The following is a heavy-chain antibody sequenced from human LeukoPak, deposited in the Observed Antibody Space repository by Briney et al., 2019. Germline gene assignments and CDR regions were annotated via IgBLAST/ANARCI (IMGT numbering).Heavy chain of an antibody. CDR1: GFTFSSYG. CDR3: ARDLHDSSGYSLDY. D-gene: IGHD3-22*01. V-gene: IGHV3-33*01. J-gene: IGHJ4*02. CDR2: IWYDGSNK. Sequence: PGGSLRLSCAASGFTFSSYGMHWVRQAPGKGLEWVAVIWYDGSNKYYADSVKGRFTISRDNSKNTLYLQMNSLRAEDTAVYYCARDLHDSSGYSLDYWGQGTLVTVSS.